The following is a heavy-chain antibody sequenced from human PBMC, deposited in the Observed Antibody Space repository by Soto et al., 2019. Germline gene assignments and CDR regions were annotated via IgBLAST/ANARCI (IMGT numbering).Heavy chain of an antibody. CDR3: GKEMYYGMDV. CDR2: INSDGSST. V-gene: IGHV3-74*01. CDR1: GFTFSTHW. J-gene: IGHJ6*02. Sequence: EVQLVESGGGLAQPGGSLRLSCAASGFTFSTHWMHWVRQAPGQGLVWVSRINSDGSSTSYADSVKGRFTISRDNTKNTLYLQMNRLRAEDTAVYYCGKEMYYGMDVWGQGTTVTVSS.